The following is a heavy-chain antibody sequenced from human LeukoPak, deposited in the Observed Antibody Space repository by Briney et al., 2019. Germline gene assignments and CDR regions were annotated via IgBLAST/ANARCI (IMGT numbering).Heavy chain of an antibody. CDR2: TNHSGST. Sequence: SETLSLTCAVYGGSFSGYYWSWIRQPPGKGLEWIGETNHSGSTNYNPSLKSRVTISVDTSKNQFSLKLSSVTAADTAVYYCARHRFPTVYYDILTGYDDYFDYWGQGTLVTVSS. CDR1: GGSFSGYY. CDR3: ARHRFPTVYYDILTGYDDYFDY. J-gene: IGHJ4*02. V-gene: IGHV4-34*01. D-gene: IGHD3-9*01.